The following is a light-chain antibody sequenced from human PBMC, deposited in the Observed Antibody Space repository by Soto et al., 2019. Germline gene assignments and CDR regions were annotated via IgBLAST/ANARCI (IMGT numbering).Light chain of an antibody. CDR3: QQRSNWPPA. V-gene: IGKV3-11*01. CDR1: QSVSSY. J-gene: IGKJ1*01. CDR2: DAS. Sequence: IGLTQSPAALSLSPGERATLSCRASQSVSSYLAWYQQKPGQAPRLLIYDASNRATGIPARFSGSGSGTDFTLTISSLEPEDFAVYYCQQRSNWPPAFGQGTKVDI.